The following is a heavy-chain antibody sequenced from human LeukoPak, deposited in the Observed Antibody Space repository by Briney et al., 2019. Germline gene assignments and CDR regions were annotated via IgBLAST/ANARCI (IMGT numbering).Heavy chain of an antibody. CDR3: TRSTSDSSSSRFDY. CDR1: GFTFSGSA. V-gene: IGHV3-73*01. J-gene: IGHJ4*02. CDR2: IRSKANSYAT. Sequence: PGGSLRLSCAVSGFTFSGSAMHWVRQASGKGLEWVGRIRSKANSYATAYAASVKGKFTISRDDSKNTAYLQMNSLKAEDTAVYYCTRSTSDSSSSRFDYWGQGTLVTVPS. D-gene: IGHD3-22*01.